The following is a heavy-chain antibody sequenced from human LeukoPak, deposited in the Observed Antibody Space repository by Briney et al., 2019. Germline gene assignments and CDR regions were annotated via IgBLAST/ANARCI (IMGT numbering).Heavy chain of an antibody. V-gene: IGHV3-66*01. D-gene: IGHD3-22*01. CDR2: IYSGGST. Sequence: GGSLRPSCAASGFTVSSNYMSWVRQAPGKGLEWVSVIYSGGSTYYADSVKGRFTISRDNSKNTLYLQMNSLRAEDTAVYYCAKVRATMILDYWGQGTLVTVSS. CDR3: AKVRATMILDY. J-gene: IGHJ4*02. CDR1: GFTVSSNY.